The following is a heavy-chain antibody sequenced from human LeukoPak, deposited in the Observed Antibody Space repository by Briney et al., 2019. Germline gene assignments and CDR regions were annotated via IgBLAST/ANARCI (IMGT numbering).Heavy chain of an antibody. CDR3: AREYPFDY. J-gene: IGHJ4*02. CDR1: GGSISSSSSS. CDR2: IYYSGST. D-gene: IGHD2-2*01. Sequence: SETLSLTCTVSGGSISSSSSSWGWIRQPPGKGLEWIGSIYYSGSTYYNPSLKSRVTISVDTSKNQFSLKLSSVTAADTAVYYCAREYPFDYWGQGTLVTVSS. V-gene: IGHV4-39*07.